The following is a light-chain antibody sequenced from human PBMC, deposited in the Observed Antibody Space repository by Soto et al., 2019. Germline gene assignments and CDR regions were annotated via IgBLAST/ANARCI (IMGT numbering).Light chain of an antibody. Sequence: EIVMTQSPATLSVSPGERATLSCRASQSVSSNLAWYPQKPGQAPRLLIYGASTRATGIPARFSGSGSGTEFTLTISSLQSEDFAVYYCQQYNNWPYNFGQGTKLESK. V-gene: IGKV3-15*01. J-gene: IGKJ2*01. CDR1: QSVSSN. CDR2: GAS. CDR3: QQYNNWPYN.